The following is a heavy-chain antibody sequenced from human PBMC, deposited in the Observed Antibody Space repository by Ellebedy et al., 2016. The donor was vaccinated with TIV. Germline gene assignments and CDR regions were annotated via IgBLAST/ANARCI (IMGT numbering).Heavy chain of an antibody. Sequence: AASVKVSCKASGGTFSSYAITWVRQAPGQGLEWMGRIIPILGIANYAQKFQGRVTITADKSTSTAYIELSSLRSDDTAVYYCARWDGYDEKFQGPFDRWGQGTLVTVSS. CDR2: IIPILGIA. CDR1: GGTFSSYA. D-gene: IGHD5-24*01. J-gene: IGHJ4*02. V-gene: IGHV1-69*04. CDR3: ARWDGYDEKFQGPFDR.